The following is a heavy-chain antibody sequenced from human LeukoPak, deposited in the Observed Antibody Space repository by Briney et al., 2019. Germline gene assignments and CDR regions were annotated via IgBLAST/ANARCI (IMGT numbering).Heavy chain of an antibody. CDR2: IYYSGST. CDR3: ARAWGCSGGSCYYFDY. J-gene: IGHJ4*02. Sequence: SETLSLTCTVSGGSISSSSYYWGWIRQPPGKGLEWIGSIYYSGSTYYNPSLKSRVTISVDTSKNQFSLKLSSVTAADTAVYYCARAWGCSGGSCYYFDYWGQGTLVTVSS. CDR1: GGSISSSSYY. D-gene: IGHD2-15*01. V-gene: IGHV4-39*07.